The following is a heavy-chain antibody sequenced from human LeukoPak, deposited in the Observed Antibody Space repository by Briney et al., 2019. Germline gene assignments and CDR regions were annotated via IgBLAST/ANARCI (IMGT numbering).Heavy chain of an antibody. CDR1: GYTFTGYY. Sequence: ASVKVSCKASGYTFTGYYMHWVRQAPGQGLEWMGWINPNSGGTNYAQKFQGRVTMTRDTSISTAYMELSSLRSEDTAVYYCARGGEQQLVHLHPIDYWGQGTLVTVSS. CDR2: INPNSGGT. CDR3: ARGGEQQLVHLHPIDY. D-gene: IGHD6-13*01. V-gene: IGHV1-2*02. J-gene: IGHJ4*02.